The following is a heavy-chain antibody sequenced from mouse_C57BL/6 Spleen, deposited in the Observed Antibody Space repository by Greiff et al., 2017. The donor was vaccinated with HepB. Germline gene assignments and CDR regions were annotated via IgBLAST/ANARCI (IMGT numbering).Heavy chain of an antibody. CDR2: ISYSGST. CDR1: GYSITSGYD. D-gene: IGHD1-1*01. CDR3: ARGGTTVGFDY. V-gene: IGHV3-1*01. Sequence: EVQLKQSGPGMVKPSQSLSLTCTVTGYSITSGYDWHWIRHFPGNKLEWMGYISYSGSTNYNPSLKSRISITHDTSKNHFFLKLNSVTTEDTATYYCARGGTTVGFDYWGQGTTLTVSS. J-gene: IGHJ2*01.